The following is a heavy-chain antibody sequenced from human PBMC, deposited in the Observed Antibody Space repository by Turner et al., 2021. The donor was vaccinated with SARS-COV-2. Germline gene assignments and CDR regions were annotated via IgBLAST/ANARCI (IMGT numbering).Heavy chain of an antibody. CDR3: ARGRGGFDDNSGYYYVY. CDR1: GESLSDYY. CDR2: IHHSEST. V-gene: IGHV4-34*01. Sequence: QVQLPQWGAGLLKPSETLSLSCGAYGESLSDYYWTWIRQPPGKGLEWIGEIHHSESTNYNPSRKSRVTKSVDTSKNQFSRKLTSETAADTAVYYCARGRGGFDDNSGYYYVYWGQGTLVTVSS. D-gene: IGHD3-22*01. J-gene: IGHJ4*02.